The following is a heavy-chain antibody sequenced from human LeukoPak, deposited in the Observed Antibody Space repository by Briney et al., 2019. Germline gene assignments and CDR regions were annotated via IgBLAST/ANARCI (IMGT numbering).Heavy chain of an antibody. CDR2: IYPADSDT. D-gene: IGHD3-9*01. CDR1: GFSFTSYW. Sequence: GESLKISCKGSGFSFTSYWIGWVRQMPGKGLEYMGIIYPADSDTRYSPSFQGQVTISADKSISTAYLQWSSLKASDSAMYYCARTIRPGDILTGLDYWGQGTLVTVSS. V-gene: IGHV5-51*01. J-gene: IGHJ4*02. CDR3: ARTIRPGDILTGLDY.